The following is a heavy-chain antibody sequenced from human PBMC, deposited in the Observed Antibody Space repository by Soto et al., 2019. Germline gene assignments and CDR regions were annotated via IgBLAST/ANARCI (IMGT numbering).Heavy chain of an antibody. Sequence: SETLSLTCTVSGASVRSGIYYWGWILQPTWKGLEWIGSIYHSGSTYYNPSLKSRVIISVDTSKNQLSLKVNSVTAADTAVYFCARDQNPYHYDSSGYFDYWGQGMLVTVSS. CDR3: ARDQNPYHYDSSGYFDY. J-gene: IGHJ4*02. CDR2: IYHSGST. D-gene: IGHD3-22*01. CDR1: GASVRSGIYY. V-gene: IGHV4-39*07.